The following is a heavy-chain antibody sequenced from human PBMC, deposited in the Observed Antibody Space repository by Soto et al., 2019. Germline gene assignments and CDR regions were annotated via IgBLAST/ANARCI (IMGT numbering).Heavy chain of an antibody. CDR3: ARDGVGIEAAGTGGAVFGY. J-gene: IGHJ4*02. CDR2: ISAYNGNT. CDR1: GYTFTSYG. D-gene: IGHD6-13*01. V-gene: IGHV1-18*01. Sequence: ASVKVSCKASGYTFTSYGISWVRQAPGQGLEWMGWISAYNGNTNYAQKLQGRVTMTTDTSTSTAYMELRSLRSDDTAVYYCARDGVGIEAAGTGGAVFGYWGQGTLYTVSS.